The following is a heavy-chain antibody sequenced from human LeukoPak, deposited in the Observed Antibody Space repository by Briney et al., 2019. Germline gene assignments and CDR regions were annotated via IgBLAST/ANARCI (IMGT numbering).Heavy chain of an antibody. V-gene: IGHV4-34*01. CDR3: ARAPAYYYYYMDV. Sequence: SETLSLTCAVYGGSFSGYYWSWIRQPPGKGLEWIGEINHSGSTNYNPSLKSRVTISVDTSKNQFSLKLSSVTAADTAVYYCARAPAYYYYYMDVWGKGTTVTASS. J-gene: IGHJ6*03. CDR2: INHSGST. CDR1: GGSFSGYY.